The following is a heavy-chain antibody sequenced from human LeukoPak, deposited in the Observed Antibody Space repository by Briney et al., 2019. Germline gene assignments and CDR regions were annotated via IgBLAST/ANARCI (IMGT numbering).Heavy chain of an antibody. CDR3: VSFYEAY. CDR2: INSDGSWT. V-gene: IGHV3-74*01. Sequence: GGSLRLSCAASGNYWMHWVRQAPGKGLVWVSHINSDGSWTSYADSVKGRFTISKDNAKNTVYLQMSNLRAEDTAVYYCVSFYEAYWGRGTLVTVSS. J-gene: IGHJ4*02. CDR1: GNYW. D-gene: IGHD2/OR15-2a*01.